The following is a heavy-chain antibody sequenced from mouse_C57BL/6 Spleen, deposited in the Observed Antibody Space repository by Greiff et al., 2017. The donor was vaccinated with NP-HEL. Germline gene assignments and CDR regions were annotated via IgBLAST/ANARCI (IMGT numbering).Heavy chain of an antibody. J-gene: IGHJ4*01. CDR3: ARAPYGSSPYAMDY. CDR2: IYPGSGST. Sequence: QVQLQQSGAELVKPGASVKMSCKASGYTFTSYWITWVKQRPGQGLEWIGDIYPGSGSTNYNEKFKSKATLTVDTSSSTAYMQLSSLTSEDSAVYYCARAPYGSSPYAMDYWGQGTSVTVSS. CDR1: GYTFTSYW. D-gene: IGHD1-1*01. V-gene: IGHV1-55*01.